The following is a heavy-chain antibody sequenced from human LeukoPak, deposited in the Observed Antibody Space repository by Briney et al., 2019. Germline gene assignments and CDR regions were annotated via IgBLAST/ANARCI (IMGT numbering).Heavy chain of an antibody. CDR1: GFTFSSYS. J-gene: IGHJ4*02. V-gene: IGHV3-48*01. CDR2: ISMSSSNI. D-gene: IGHD6-13*01. Sequence: PGGSLRLSCAASGFTFSSYSMNWVRQAPGKGLEWISYISMSSSNIYYADSVKGRFTISRDNAKNSLYLQMNSLRAEDTAVYYCAKSTGWYSSSWYLTHCGQGTLVTVSS. CDR3: AKSTGWYSSSWYLTH.